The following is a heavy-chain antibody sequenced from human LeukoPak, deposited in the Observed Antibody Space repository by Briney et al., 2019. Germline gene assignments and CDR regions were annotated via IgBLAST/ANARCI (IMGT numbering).Heavy chain of an antibody. V-gene: IGHV3-11*01. Sequence: GGSLRLSCAASGFTFSDYYMSWIRQAPGKGLEWVPYISSSGSTIYYADSVKGRFTISRDNAKNSLYLQMNSLRAEDTAVYYCARDSRVPAAIFFDYWGQGTLVTVSS. J-gene: IGHJ4*02. D-gene: IGHD2-2*01. CDR2: ISSSGSTI. CDR1: GFTFSDYY. CDR3: ARDSRVPAAIFFDY.